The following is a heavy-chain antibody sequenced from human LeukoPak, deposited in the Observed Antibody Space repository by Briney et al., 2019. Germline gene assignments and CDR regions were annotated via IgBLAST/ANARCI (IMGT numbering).Heavy chain of an antibody. CDR2: IYSGGST. Sequence: GGSLRLSCAASGFTVSSNYMSWVRQAPGKGLEWVSVIYSGGSTYYADSVKGRFTISRDNSKNTLYLQMNSLRAEDTAVYYCAREGSGWFGELLYDYWGQGTLVTAPS. V-gene: IGHV3-66*01. CDR3: AREGSGWFGELLYDY. CDR1: GFTVSSNY. J-gene: IGHJ4*02. D-gene: IGHD3-10*01.